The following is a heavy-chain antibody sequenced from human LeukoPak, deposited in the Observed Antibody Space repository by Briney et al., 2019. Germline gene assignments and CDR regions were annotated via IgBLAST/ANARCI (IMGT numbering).Heavy chain of an antibody. Sequence: GALVKVSCKASGYTFTSYYMHWVRQAPGQGLEWMGIINPSGGSTSYAQKFQGRVTMTRDTSTSTVYMELSSLRSEDTAVYYCARESVFLSGTVNGVQRNYYFDYWAREPWSPSPQ. D-gene: IGHD2-2*01. V-gene: IGHV1-46*01. CDR2: INPSGGST. J-gene: IGHJ4*02. CDR1: GYTFTSYY. CDR3: ARESVFLSGTVNGVQRNYYFDY.